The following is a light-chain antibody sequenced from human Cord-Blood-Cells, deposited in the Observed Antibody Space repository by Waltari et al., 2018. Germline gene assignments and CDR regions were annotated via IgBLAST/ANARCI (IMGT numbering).Light chain of an antibody. Sequence: QSALTQPASVSGSPGQSITISCTGTSSDVGSYNLVSWYQQHPGKAPKLMIYEGSKRPSGVSNRFSGSKSGNTASLTISGLQAEDEADYYCCSYAGSSNVVLGGGTKLTVL. V-gene: IGLV2-23*01. CDR3: CSYAGSSNVV. J-gene: IGLJ2*01. CDR1: SSDVGSYNL. CDR2: EGS.